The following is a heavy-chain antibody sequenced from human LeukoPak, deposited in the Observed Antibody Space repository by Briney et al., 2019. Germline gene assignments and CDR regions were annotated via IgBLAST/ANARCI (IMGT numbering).Heavy chain of an antibody. D-gene: IGHD7-27*01. J-gene: IGHJ4*02. V-gene: IGHV4-59*01. CDR1: GGSINSFH. CDR3: ARGWGYFDY. Sequence: PSETLSLTCTVSGGSINSFHWTWGRQPPGKGLEWIGYIYYSGSTNYNPSLQSRVTISVATSKNNFSLRLSSVTAADTAVYYCARGWGYFDYWGQGTLVTVSS. CDR2: IYYSGST.